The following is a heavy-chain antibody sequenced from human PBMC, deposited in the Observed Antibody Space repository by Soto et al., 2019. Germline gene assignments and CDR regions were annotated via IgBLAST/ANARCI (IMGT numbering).Heavy chain of an antibody. CDR3: ARWFTGGNFDYFDF. D-gene: IGHD2-21*02. CDR2: IDSAGRTT. Sequence: GGSLRLSCAASGFTFSSDWMHWFRQAPGKGLVWVSRIDSAGRTTTYADSVKGRFTISRDNAKNTLYLQMNGLRAEVTALYYCARWFTGGNFDYFDFWGQGTQVTVSS. J-gene: IGHJ4*02. CDR1: GFTFSSDW. V-gene: IGHV3-74*01.